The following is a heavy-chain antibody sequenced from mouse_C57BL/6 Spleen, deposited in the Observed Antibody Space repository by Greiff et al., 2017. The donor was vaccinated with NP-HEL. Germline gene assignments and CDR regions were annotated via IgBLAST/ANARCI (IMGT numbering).Heavy chain of an antibody. CDR1: GFNIKNTY. CDR2: IDPANGNT. D-gene: IGHD1-1*01. Sequence: VQLKQSVAELVRPGASVKLSCTASGFNIKNTYMHWVKQRPEQGLEWIGRIDPANGNTKYAPKFQGKATITADTSSNTAYLQLSSLTSEDTAIYYCARGGITTVVARDYAMDYWGQGTSVTVSS. CDR3: ARGGITTVVARDYAMDY. J-gene: IGHJ4*01. V-gene: IGHV14-3*01.